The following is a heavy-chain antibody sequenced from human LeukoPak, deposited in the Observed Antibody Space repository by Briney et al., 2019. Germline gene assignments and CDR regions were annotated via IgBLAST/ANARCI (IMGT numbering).Heavy chain of an antibody. CDR3: ARGFLITMVRGAMGY. D-gene: IGHD3-10*01. Sequence: ASVKVSCKVSGYTLTELSMHWVRQAPGKGLEWMGGFDPEDGETIYAQKFQGRVTMTRNTSISTAYMELSSLRSEDTAVYYCARGFLITMVRGAMGYWGQGTLVTVSS. CDR1: GYTLTELS. J-gene: IGHJ4*02. CDR2: FDPEDGET. V-gene: IGHV1-24*01.